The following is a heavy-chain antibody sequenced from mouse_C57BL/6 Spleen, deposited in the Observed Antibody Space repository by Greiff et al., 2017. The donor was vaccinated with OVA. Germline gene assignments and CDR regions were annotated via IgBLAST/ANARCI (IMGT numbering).Heavy chain of an antibody. V-gene: IGHV1-64*01. CDR1: GYTFTSYW. CDR2: IHPNSGST. J-gene: IGHJ2*01. CDR3: VGEGFTTGVAGGRDYFDD. D-gene: IGHD1-1*01. Sequence: QVQLQQPGAELVKPGASVKLSCKASGYTFTSYWMHWVKQRPGQGLEWIGMIHPNSGSTNYNEKFKSKATLTVDKSSSTAYMQISSLTSEDSAVEYCVGEGFTTGVAGGRDYFDDWGHGTTLTVSS.